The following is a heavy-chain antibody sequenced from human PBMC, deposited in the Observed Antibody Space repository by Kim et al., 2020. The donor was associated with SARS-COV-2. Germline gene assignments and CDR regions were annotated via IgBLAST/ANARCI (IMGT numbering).Heavy chain of an antibody. J-gene: IGHJ4*02. CDR3: ARDHIHGYQ. CDR2: GSNT. Sequence: GSNTYYADSVKGRFTISRDNSKNTLYLQMNSLRAEDTAVYYCARDHIHGYQWGQGTLVTVSS. D-gene: IGHD2-2*01. V-gene: IGHV3-33*01.